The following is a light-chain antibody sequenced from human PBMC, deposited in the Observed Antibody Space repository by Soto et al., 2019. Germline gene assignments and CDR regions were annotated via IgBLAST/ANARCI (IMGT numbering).Light chain of an antibody. CDR1: SSDVGGYNY. V-gene: IGLV2-11*01. J-gene: IGLJ1*01. CDR3: CSYAGDYTLV. CDR2: DVK. Sequence: QSVLTQPRAVSGSPGQSVTISCTGTSSDVGGYNYVSWYQQHPGRAPRVMIYDVKTRPSGVPDRFSGSKSGNTASLTISELQAEDEADYYCCSYAGDYTLVFGTGTKLTVL.